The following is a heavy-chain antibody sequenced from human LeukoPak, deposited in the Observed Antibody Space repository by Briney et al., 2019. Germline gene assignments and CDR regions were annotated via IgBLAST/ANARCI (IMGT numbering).Heavy chain of an antibody. Sequence: ASVKVSCKASGYTFTSYDINWVRQATGQGLEWMGCMNSNSGNTGYAQKFQGRVTMTRNTSISTAHMQLSRLRSEDTAVYYCARVRSGLLWFGESNFEYYFDYWGQGTLVTVSS. D-gene: IGHD3-10*01. CDR2: MNSNSGNT. V-gene: IGHV1-8*01. CDR1: GYTFTSYD. CDR3: ARVRSGLLWFGESNFEYYFDY. J-gene: IGHJ4*02.